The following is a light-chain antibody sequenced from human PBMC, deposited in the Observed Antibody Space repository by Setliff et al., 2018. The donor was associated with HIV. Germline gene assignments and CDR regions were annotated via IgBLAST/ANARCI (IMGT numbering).Light chain of an antibody. CDR3: QVWDSTTDHYV. CDR2: YDP. CDR1: DIGSKS. Sequence: SYELTQPPSGSLAPGETARITCGGKDIGSKSVHWYQQKPCQAPVLVIFYDPDRLSGIPERFSGYSSGNTATLTISRVDAGDEADYYCQVWDSTTDHYVFGTGTKVTVL. V-gene: IGLV3-21*04. J-gene: IGLJ1*01.